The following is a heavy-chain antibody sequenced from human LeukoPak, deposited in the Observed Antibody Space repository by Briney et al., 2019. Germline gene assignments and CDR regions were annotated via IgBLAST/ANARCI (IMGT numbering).Heavy chain of an antibody. Sequence: GGSLRLSCAASGFTFSSYAMSWVRQAPGKGPEWVSSISSSSSYIYYADSVKGRFTISRDNAKNSLYLQMNSLRADDTAVYYCARAGPGAFDIWGQGTMVTVSS. V-gene: IGHV3-21*01. CDR2: ISSSSSYI. CDR1: GFTFSSYA. CDR3: ARAGPGAFDI. J-gene: IGHJ3*02.